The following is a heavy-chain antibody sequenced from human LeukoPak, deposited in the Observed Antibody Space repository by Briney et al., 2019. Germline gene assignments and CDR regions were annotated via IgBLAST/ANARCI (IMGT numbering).Heavy chain of an antibody. Sequence: PGRSLRLSCAASGFTFSSYGIHWVRQAPGKGLEWVAVISYDASNEYYADSVKGRFTLSRDKSKNTVYLQMNSLRAEDTALYYCVAYYDILTGPRWGQGTLVTVSS. J-gene: IGHJ4*02. V-gene: IGHV3-30*03. CDR1: GFTFSSYG. CDR2: ISYDASNE. D-gene: IGHD3-9*01. CDR3: VAYYDILTGPR.